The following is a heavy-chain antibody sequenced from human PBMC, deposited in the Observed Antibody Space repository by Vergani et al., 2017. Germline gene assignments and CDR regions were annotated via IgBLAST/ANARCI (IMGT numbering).Heavy chain of an antibody. CDR1: GGSFSGYY. CDR3: ARGDGSSSGSAAYGMDV. CDR2: INHSGST. D-gene: IGHD6-6*01. Sequence: QVQLQQWGAGLLKPSETLSLTCAVYGGSFSGYYWSWIRQPPGKGLEWIGEINHSGSTNYNPSLKIRVTISVDTSKNQFSLKLSSVTAADTAVYYCARGDGSSSGSAAYGMDVWGQGTTVTVSS. V-gene: IGHV4-34*01. J-gene: IGHJ6*02.